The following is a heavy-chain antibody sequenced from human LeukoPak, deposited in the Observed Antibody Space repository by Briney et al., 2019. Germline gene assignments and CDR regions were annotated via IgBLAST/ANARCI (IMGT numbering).Heavy chain of an antibody. CDR3: ARDMEPGGYGGSDY. Sequence: PGGSLRLPCAASGFTFSSYWMSWVRQAPGKGLEWVANIKQDGSEKYYVDSVKGRFTISRDNAKNSLYLQMNSLRAEDTAVYYCARDMEPGGYGGSDYWGQGTLVTVSS. V-gene: IGHV3-7*01. D-gene: IGHD6-25*01. J-gene: IGHJ4*02. CDR2: IKQDGSEK. CDR1: GFTFSSYW.